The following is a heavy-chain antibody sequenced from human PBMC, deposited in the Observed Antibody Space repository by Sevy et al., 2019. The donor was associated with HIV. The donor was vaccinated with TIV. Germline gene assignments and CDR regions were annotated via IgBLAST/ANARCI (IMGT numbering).Heavy chain of an antibody. V-gene: IGHV3-23*01. CDR1: GFNFNNYA. J-gene: IGHJ4*02. CDR3: AKTPFMDFWNDYYSFYFDF. Sequence: GGSLRLSCAAAGFNFNNYAMTWVRQAPGKGLEWVSGISFSGSKTYYAESVKGRFSISRGPSKNTLYLQMYNVRVEDTAVYFCAKTPFMDFWNDYYSFYFDFWGQGTLVTVSS. D-gene: IGHD3-3*01. CDR2: ISFSGSKT.